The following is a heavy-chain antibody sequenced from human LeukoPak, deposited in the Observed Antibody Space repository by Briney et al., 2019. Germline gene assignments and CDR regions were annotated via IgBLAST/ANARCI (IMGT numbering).Heavy chain of an antibody. D-gene: IGHD3-10*01. V-gene: IGHV4-39*01. Sequence: SETLSLTCTVSDGSISSSSYYWGWIRQPPGKGLEWIGSIYYSGSTYYNPSLKSRVTISVDTSKNQFSLKLSSVTAADTAVYYCARLFSTPRVRGPPWDAFDIWGQGTMVTVSS. CDR2: IYYSGST. CDR1: DGSISSSSYY. CDR3: ARLFSTPRVRGPPWDAFDI. J-gene: IGHJ3*02.